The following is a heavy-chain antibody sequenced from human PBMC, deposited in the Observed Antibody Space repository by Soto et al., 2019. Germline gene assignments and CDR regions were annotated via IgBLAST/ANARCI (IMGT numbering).Heavy chain of an antibody. D-gene: IGHD4-17*01. CDR1: GGSISTYY. Sequence: QVQLQESGPGLVKPSETLSLTCSVSGGSISTYYWSWIRQPPGKGLEWIGDIYYIGITNYNPSLKSRGTISVASSRLQFSLQLNSVTAADAAVYYCARHMTTVATDAFDIWGQGTMVTVSS. CDR2: IYYIGIT. V-gene: IGHV4-59*08. CDR3: ARHMTTVATDAFDI. J-gene: IGHJ3*02.